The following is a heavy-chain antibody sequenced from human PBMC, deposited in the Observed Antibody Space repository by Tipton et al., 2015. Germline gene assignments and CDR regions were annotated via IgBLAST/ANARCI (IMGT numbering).Heavy chain of an antibody. CDR1: GGSLSGYY. V-gene: IGHV4-34*01. D-gene: IGHD1-26*01. CDR2: MNHSGST. J-gene: IGHJ2*01. Sequence: TLSLTCAVYGGSLSGYYWSWIRQPPGKGLEWIGEMNHSGSTNYNPSLKSRVTISVDTSKNQFSLHLNSVTPEDTAVYYCARDLWVSGSYYWFFDLWGRGTLVTVSS. CDR3: ARDLWVSGSYYWFFDL.